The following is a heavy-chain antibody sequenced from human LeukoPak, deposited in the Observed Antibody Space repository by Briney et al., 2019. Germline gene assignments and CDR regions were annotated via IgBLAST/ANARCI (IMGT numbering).Heavy chain of an antibody. D-gene: IGHD5-18*01. Sequence: ASVKVTCKASGYTFTTYYIHWVRQAPGQGLEWMGIINPSGATTTYAQKFQGRVSLTRDTSTTTVYMELSSLRSEDTAVYYCARDQGSYGNYYGMDVWGQGTTVTVSS. V-gene: IGHV1-46*01. CDR1: GYTFTTYY. CDR2: INPSGATT. J-gene: IGHJ6*02. CDR3: ARDQGSYGNYYGMDV.